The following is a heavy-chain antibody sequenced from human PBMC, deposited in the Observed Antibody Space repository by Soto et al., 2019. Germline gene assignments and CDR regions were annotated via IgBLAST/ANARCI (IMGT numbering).Heavy chain of an antibody. CDR3: ARRAPVTPFDY. D-gene: IGHD4-17*01. J-gene: IGHJ4*02. CDR2: IAYDGSNK. V-gene: IGHV3-30*03. CDR1: GFTFSNYG. Sequence: GGSLSLSCAASGFTFSNYGMHWVRQAPGKGLEWVAVIAYDGSNKYYADSVQGRFTLSRDDSAKTVYLQMHSLKIEDTGVYYCARRAPVTPFDYWGQGTLVTVSS.